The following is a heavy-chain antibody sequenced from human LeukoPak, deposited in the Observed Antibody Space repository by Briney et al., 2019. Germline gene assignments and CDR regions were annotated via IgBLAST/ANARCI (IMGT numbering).Heavy chain of an antibody. J-gene: IGHJ4*02. CDR2: ISAYNGDT. V-gene: IGHV1-18*01. Sequence: ASVKVSCKASGYTFTSFGISWVRQAPGQGLEWMGWISAYNGDTNYAQKLQDRVTMTTDTSTSTAYMELRSLRSDDTAVYYCARARDTNLFDYWGQGTLVTVSS. CDR1: GYTFTSFG. D-gene: IGHD2-8*01. CDR3: ARARDTNLFDY.